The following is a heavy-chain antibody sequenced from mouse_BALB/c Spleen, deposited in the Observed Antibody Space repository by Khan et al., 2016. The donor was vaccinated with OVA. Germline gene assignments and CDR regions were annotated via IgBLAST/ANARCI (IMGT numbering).Heavy chain of an antibody. D-gene: IGHD1-1*01. CDR2: ISYSGNT. V-gene: IGHV3-2*02. CDR1: GYSITSDYA. J-gene: IGHJ2*01. Sequence: QLEESGPGLVKPSQSLSLTCTVTGYSITSDYAWNWIRQFPGNKLEWMGHISYSGNTKYNPSLKSRISTTRDTSKNQFFLQLNSVTTEDTATYYCARIYGGDFDYWGQGTTLTVSS. CDR3: ARIYGGDFDY.